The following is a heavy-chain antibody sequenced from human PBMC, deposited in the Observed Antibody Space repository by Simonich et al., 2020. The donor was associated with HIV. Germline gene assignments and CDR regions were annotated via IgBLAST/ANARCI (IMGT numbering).Heavy chain of an antibody. CDR3: ARRSGYDLDY. J-gene: IGHJ4*02. D-gene: IGHD5-12*01. Sequence: QVQLHQWGAGLLKPSETLSLTCAVYGGSFSGYYWTWIRQSPGKGLEWIGEINHSGSTDYTPSLKSRFTISVDTSKNQFSLKLSSVTAADTAVFYCARRSGYDLDYWGQGTLVTVSS. CDR1: GGSFSGYY. V-gene: IGHV4-34*01. CDR2: INHSGST.